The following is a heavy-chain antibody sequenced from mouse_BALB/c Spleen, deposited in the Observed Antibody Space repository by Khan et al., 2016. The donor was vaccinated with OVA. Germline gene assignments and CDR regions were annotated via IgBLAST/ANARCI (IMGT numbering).Heavy chain of an antibody. V-gene: IGHV1-61*01. CDR1: GYTFTSYW. CDR3: ARREKYGYGPSWFAY. Sequence: QVQLQQSGAELVRPGASVKLSCKASGYTFTSYWMNWVKQRPGHGLEWIGRIDPSDSETHYNQMFKDKATLTVDKSSSTAYMQLSSLTSEDSAVYYCARREKYGYGPSWFAYWGPGTLVTVSA. J-gene: IGHJ3*01. D-gene: IGHD2-2*01. CDR2: IDPSDSET.